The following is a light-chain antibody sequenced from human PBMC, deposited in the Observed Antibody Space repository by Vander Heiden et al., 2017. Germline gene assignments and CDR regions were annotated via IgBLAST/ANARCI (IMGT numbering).Light chain of an antibody. CDR1: QILVYSDGNTY. V-gene: IGKV2-30*01. CDR2: KVS. J-gene: IGKJ1*01. CDR3: MQGTRWPGT. Sequence: DVVMTQSPLSLPVTLGQPASISCKSSQILVYSDGNTYLSWFQQRPVQSPRRLIYKVSNRDSGVPDRFSGSGSGTDFTLKISRVEAEDVGVYYCMQGTRWPGTFGQGTKVEIK.